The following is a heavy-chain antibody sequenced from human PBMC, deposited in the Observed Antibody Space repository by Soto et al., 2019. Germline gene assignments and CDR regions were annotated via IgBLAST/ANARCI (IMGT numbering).Heavy chain of an antibody. CDR1: GGSISSSSYY. D-gene: IGHD3-10*01. J-gene: IGHJ6*02. Sequence: QLQLQESGPGLVKPSETLSLTCTVSGGSISSSSYYWGWIRQPPGKGLEWIGSIYYSGSTYYNPSLKSRVTISVDTSKNQFSLKRSSVTAADTAVYYCARLNGMVRGVGLYYYYGMDVWGQGTTVTVSS. V-gene: IGHV4-39*01. CDR3: ARLNGMVRGVGLYYYYGMDV. CDR2: IYYSGST.